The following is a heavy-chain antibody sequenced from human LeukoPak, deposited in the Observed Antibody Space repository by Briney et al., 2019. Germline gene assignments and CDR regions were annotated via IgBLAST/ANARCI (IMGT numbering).Heavy chain of an antibody. V-gene: IGHV1-2*02. CDR2: INPNSGGT. J-gene: IGHJ4*02. CDR3: ARDLSDIVVVPAAIGY. Sequence: APVKVSCKASGYTFTGYYMHWVRQAPGQGLEWMGWINPNSGGTNYAQKFQGRVTMTRGTSISTAYMELSRLRSDDTAVYYCARDLSDIVVVPAAIGYWGQGTLVTVSS. D-gene: IGHD2-2*01. CDR1: GYTFTGYY.